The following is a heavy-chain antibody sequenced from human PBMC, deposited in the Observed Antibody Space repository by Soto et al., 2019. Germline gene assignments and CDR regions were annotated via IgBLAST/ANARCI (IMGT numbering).Heavy chain of an antibody. CDR1: GFSFSSDS. CDR3: ARVCLDYGTKPYFFAN. V-gene: IGHV3-21*01. Sequence: PGGSLRLSCAASGFSFSSDSMNWLRQAPGKGLEWVSSISSKPNRSIYYIHYADSVKGRFTISRDNAKNSVYLQMNTLRVADTGVYYCARVCLDYGTKPYFFANWAQGTLVPVSS. J-gene: IGHJ4*02. D-gene: IGHD4-17*01. CDR2: ISSKPNRSIYYI.